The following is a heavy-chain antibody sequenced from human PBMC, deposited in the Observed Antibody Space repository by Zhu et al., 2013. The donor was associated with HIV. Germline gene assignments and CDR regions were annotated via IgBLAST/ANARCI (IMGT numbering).Heavy chain of an antibody. CDR3: ASDIRVALDH. CDR1: GYPFTAYY. Sequence: QXQLVQSGAEVKKPGASVKVSCKSSGYPFTAYYMHWVRQAPGPGLEWMGWINPNTGGTDYAQKFKGRVIMTRDTSTSTVYMELSGLRSDDTAVYYCASDIRVALDHWGQGTLVTVSS. J-gene: IGHJ4*02. CDR2: INPNTGGT. D-gene: IGHD3-3*02. V-gene: IGHV1-2*02.